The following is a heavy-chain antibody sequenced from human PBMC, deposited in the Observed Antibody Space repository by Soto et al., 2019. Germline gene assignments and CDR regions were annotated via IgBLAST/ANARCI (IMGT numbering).Heavy chain of an antibody. Sequence: SETLSLTCAVSGYSISSGYYWGLIRQPPGKGLEWIGSIYHSGSTYYNPSLKSRVTISVDTSKNQFSLKLSSVTAADTAVYYCARTRDYGDYGGFDYWGQGTLVTVSS. V-gene: IGHV4-38-2*01. CDR2: IYHSGST. J-gene: IGHJ4*02. D-gene: IGHD4-17*01. CDR3: ARTRDYGDYGGFDY. CDR1: GYSISSGYY.